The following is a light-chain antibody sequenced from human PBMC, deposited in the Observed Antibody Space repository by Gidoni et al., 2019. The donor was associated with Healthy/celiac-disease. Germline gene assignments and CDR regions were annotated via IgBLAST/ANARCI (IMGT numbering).Light chain of an antibody. CDR2: DDS. CDR1: NIGSKS. V-gene: IGLV3-21*02. J-gene: IGLJ2*01. Sequence: SYVLTQPPSVSVAPGQTARITCAGTNIGSKSVHWYQQKPGQATVLVVYDDSDRPSGIPERFSGSNSGNTATLTISRVEAGDEADYYCQVWDSSSDHVVFGGGTKLTVL. CDR3: QVWDSSSDHVV.